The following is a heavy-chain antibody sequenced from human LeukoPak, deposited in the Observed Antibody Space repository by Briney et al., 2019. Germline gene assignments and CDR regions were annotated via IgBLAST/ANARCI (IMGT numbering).Heavy chain of an antibody. CDR2: NSWCSGSN. CDR1: GFPFDDYP. J-gene: IGHJ4*02. V-gene: IGHV3-9*01. D-gene: IGHD3-22*01. CDR3: AKAVLLNYYGSGLGLFDY. Sequence: GRSLRLFCAASGFPFDDYPKQWGRPAPREGPEGVSGNSWCSGSNGFEPSVQSRVPISRDNAKNSLYLQMNRPRAEDTALYYCAKAVLLNYYGSGLGLFDYWGQGTLVSVSS.